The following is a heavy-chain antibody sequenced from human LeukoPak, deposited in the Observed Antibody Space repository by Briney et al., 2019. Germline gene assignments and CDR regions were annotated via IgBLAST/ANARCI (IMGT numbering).Heavy chain of an antibody. Sequence: SETLSLTCTVSGGSISSYYWSWIRQPPGKGLEWIGYIYYSGSTNYNPSPKSRVTISVDTSKNQFSLKLSSVTAADTAVYYCAREGVAVADPNWFDPWGQGTLVTVSS. CDR2: IYYSGST. V-gene: IGHV4-59*01. J-gene: IGHJ5*02. CDR1: GGSISSYY. D-gene: IGHD6-19*01. CDR3: AREGVAVADPNWFDP.